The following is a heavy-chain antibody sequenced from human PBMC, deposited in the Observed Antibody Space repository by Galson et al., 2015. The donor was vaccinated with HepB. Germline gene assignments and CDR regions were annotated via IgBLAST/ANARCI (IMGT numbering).Heavy chain of an antibody. CDR2: ISTYNGNT. CDR3: AGSTLNYHYYYSMDV. J-gene: IGHJ6*02. Sequence: SVKVSCKASGYTFISYGISWVRQAPGQGLEWMGWISTYNGNTNYAQNLQGRVTMTTDTSTSTAYMELRSLRSDDTAVYYCAGSTLNYHYYYSMDVWGQGTTVTVSS. V-gene: IGHV1-18*04. CDR1: GYTFISYG.